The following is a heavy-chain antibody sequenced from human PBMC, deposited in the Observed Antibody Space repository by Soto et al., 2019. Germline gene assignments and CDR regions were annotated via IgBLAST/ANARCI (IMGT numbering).Heavy chain of an antibody. CDR2: INAGNGNT. CDR1: GYTFTSYA. CDR3: ARDLVGATIYYYYYGMDV. D-gene: IGHD1-26*01. Sequence: ASVKVSCKASGYTFTSYAMHWVRQAPGQRFEWMGWINAGNGNTKYSQKFQGRVTITRDTSASTAYMELSSLRSEDTAVYYCARDLVGATIYYYYYGMDVWGQGTTVTVSS. J-gene: IGHJ6*02. V-gene: IGHV1-3*01.